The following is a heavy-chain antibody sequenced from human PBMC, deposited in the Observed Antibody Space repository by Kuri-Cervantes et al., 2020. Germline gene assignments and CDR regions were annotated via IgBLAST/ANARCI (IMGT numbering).Heavy chain of an antibody. CDR3: ARGSGYYYDSSGYLPFGY. J-gene: IGHJ4*02. D-gene: IGHD3-22*01. CDR2: IFHSGTT. V-gene: IGHV4-38-2*01. Sequence: SETLSLTCDVSNYFISRGHYWVWVRQPPGRGLEWIGTIFHSGTTHFNPSLKSRVEISVDTSKNYFSLKLSSVTAADTAVYYCARGSGYYYDSSGYLPFGYWGQGTLVIVSS. CDR1: NYFISRGHY.